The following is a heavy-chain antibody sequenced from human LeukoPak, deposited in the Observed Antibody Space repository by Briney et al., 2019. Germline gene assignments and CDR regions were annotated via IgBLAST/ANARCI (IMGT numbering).Heavy chain of an antibody. CDR1: GGSISSYY. V-gene: IGHV4-59*01. Sequence: SETLSLTCTVSGGSISSYYWSWIRQPPGKGLEWIGYIYYSGSTNYNPSLKSRVTISVDTSKNQFSLKLSSVTAADTAVYYCARRHYYGSGSYDAWGQGTLVTVSS. D-gene: IGHD3-10*01. J-gene: IGHJ5*02. CDR3: ARRHYYGSGSYDA. CDR2: IYYSGST.